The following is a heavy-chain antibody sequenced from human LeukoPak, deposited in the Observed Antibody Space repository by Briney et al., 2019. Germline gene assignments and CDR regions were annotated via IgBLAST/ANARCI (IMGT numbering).Heavy chain of an antibody. V-gene: IGHV4-61*08. CDR3: ARNYYGSGSDVFDP. J-gene: IGHJ5*02. Sequence: PSETLSLTCTVSGGSISSGGYYWSWIRQPPGKGLEWIGYIYYSGSANYNPSLKSRVTISVDTSKNQFSLKLSSVTAADTALYYCARNYYGSGSDVFDPWGQGTLVTVSS. D-gene: IGHD3-10*01. CDR1: GGSISSGGYY. CDR2: IYYSGSA.